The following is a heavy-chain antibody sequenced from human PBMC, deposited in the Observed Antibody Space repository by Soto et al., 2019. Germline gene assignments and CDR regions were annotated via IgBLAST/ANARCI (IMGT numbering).Heavy chain of an antibody. J-gene: IGHJ6*02. CDR3: ARLPGALVAVLYIYPLDGRDPLSDVDV. Sequence: QMELVESGGGVVQPGESLRLSCAASGFTFNYYPMHWVRQTPGKGLEWVAVISFDGSNKYYADSVKGRFTISRDNSKNMLYRQMNSVRPEDAAVYYCARLPGALVAVLYIYPLDGRDPLSDVDVWGQGTTVSVSS. CDR2: ISFDGSNK. D-gene: IGHD6-19*01. CDR1: GFTFNYYP. V-gene: IGHV3-30-3*01.